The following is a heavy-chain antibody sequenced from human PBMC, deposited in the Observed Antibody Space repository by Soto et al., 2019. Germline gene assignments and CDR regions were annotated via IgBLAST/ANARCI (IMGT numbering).Heavy chain of an antibody. CDR2: IYHSGST. D-gene: IGHD4-17*01. CDR3: ARVGAYYGVPVDYYYGMDV. V-gene: IGHV4-30-2*01. J-gene: IGHJ6*02. CDR1: GGSISSGGYS. Sequence: QLQLQESGSGLVKPSQTLSLTCAVSGGSISSGGYSWSWIRQPPGKGLEWIGYIYHSGSTYYNPSLKSRVMISVDRSKNQFSLKLSSVTAADTAVYYCARVGAYYGVPVDYYYGMDVWGQGTTVTVSS.